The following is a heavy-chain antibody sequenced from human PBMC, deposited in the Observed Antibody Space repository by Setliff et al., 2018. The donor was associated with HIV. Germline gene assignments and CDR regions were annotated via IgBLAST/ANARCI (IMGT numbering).Heavy chain of an antibody. V-gene: IGHV4-59*01. J-gene: IGHJ4*02. CDR3: ARVHLYDATAYYSSFES. Sequence: NPSETLSLTCSVSNGSINGYYWTWIRQPPGKGLEWIGYISHTGSTNFNPSLKSRVSMSVDLSKNQFSLHLVSVTAADTAVYFCARVHLYDATAYYSSFESWGPGILVTVSS. D-gene: IGHD2-21*01. CDR1: NGSINGYY. CDR2: ISHTGST.